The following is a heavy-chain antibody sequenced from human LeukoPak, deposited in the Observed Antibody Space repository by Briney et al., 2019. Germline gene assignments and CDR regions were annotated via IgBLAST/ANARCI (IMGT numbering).Heavy chain of an antibody. Sequence: ASVKVSCKVSGYTLTELSMHWVRQAPGKGLEWMGGFDPEDGETIYAQKFQGRVTTTEDTSTDTAYMELSSLRSEDTAVYYCATKGSSGWPYYFDYWGQGTLVTVSS. CDR3: ATKGSSGWPYYFDY. D-gene: IGHD6-19*01. CDR2: FDPEDGET. CDR1: GYTLTELS. J-gene: IGHJ4*02. V-gene: IGHV1-24*01.